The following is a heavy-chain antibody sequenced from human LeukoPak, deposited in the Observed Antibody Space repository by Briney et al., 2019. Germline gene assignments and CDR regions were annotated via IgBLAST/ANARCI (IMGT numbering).Heavy chain of an antibody. J-gene: IGHJ6*03. V-gene: IGHV4-39*07. CDR1: GGSISNINYY. CDR3: ARDRSNNPYYFYYMDV. Sequence: SETLSLTCTVSGGSISNINYYWGWIRQPPGKGLEWIGSTHYSRGTHYNPSLKSRVTISVDTSKNQFSLRLSSVSAADTALYYCARDRSNNPYYFYYMDVWGRGTTVTVSS. D-gene: IGHD1/OR15-1a*01. CDR2: THYSRGT.